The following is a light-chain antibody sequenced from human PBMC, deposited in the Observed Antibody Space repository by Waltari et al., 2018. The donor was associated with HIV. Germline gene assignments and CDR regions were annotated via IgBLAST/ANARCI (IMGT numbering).Light chain of an antibody. Sequence: QSAMTQPASVSGSPGPSITLSSTGTRSDVGGYDDVPWYQQHPGKAPKLMIYDVSNRPSGVSNRFSGSKSGNTASLTISGLQAEDEADYYCSSYTSSSTVVFGGGTKLTVL. J-gene: IGLJ2*01. CDR3: SSYTSSSTVV. V-gene: IGLV2-14*03. CDR1: RSDVGGYDD. CDR2: DVS.